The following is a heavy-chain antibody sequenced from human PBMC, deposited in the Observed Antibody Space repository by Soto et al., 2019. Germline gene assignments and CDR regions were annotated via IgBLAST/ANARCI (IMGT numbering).Heavy chain of an antibody. Sequence: QVQLQESSPGLVKPSDTLSLTCAVSGYSISSSNWWGWIRQPPGKGLEWIGYTYYSGTTYYNPSLKSRVTMSVDTSKNQFSLKLTSVTAVDTAVYYCARREIQGPIDYWGQGTLVTVSS. CDR3: ARREIQGPIDY. D-gene: IGHD1-26*01. J-gene: IGHJ4*02. CDR2: TYYSGTT. CDR1: GYSISSSNW. V-gene: IGHV4-28*01.